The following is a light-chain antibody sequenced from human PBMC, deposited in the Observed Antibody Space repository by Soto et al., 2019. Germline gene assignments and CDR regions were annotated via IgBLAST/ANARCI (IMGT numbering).Light chain of an antibody. J-gene: IGLJ1*01. CDR1: KNDIGVYDF. CDR2: EVV. CDR3: GSYTTSSLGV. V-gene: IGLV2-14*01. Sequence: QSALTQPPSASGSPGQSVTISCTGTKNDIGVYDFVSWYQHHPGKAPRLIIYEVVQRPSGVSIRFSGSKSGNTASLTISGLQTEDEADYYCGSYTTSSLGVFGTGTKVTVL.